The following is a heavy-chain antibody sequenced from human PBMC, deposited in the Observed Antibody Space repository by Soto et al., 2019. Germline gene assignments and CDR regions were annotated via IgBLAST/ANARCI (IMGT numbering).Heavy chain of an antibody. CDR1: GGSISSYY. J-gene: IGHJ6*02. D-gene: IGHD6-19*01. CDR3: ARGPVAGYYYYGMDV. V-gene: IGHV4-59*01. Sequence: PSETLSLTCTVSGGSISSYYWSWIRQPPGKGLEWIGYIYYSGSTNYNPSLKSRVTISVDTSKNQFSLKLSSVTAADTAVYYCARGPVAGYYYYGMDVWGQGTTVTVS. CDR2: IYYSGST.